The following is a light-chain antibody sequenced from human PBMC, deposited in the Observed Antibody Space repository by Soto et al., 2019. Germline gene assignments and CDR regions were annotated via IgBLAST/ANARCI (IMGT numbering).Light chain of an antibody. V-gene: IGKV1-5*01. J-gene: IGKJ1*01. CDR2: HAS. CDR3: QQYMSYS. CDR1: QSISSW. Sequence: DIHMTQSPSSLSASVGDRVSITCRASQSISSWLAWYQQKPGKATKLLIYHASTFGSGVPSRFRDSGSGTEFTLTSSSLQPYDFATYYCQQYMSYSFGQGTKVDIK.